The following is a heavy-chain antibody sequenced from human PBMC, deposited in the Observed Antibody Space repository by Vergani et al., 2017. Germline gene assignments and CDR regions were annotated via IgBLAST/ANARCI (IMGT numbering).Heavy chain of an antibody. J-gene: IGHJ4*02. CDR3: ASLGGNQLPR. Sequence: QVHLVESGGGVVQPGRSLTLSCVASGFSFRGHGMHWVRQAPGKGLEWVAFIGYDGRIKYNVDSVKGRFTISRDTSKKTLSLQMRSLRADDTAVYYCASLGGNQLPRWGQGILVTVSS. CDR2: IGYDGRIK. CDR1: GFSFRGHG. V-gene: IGHV3-30*03. D-gene: IGHD2-2*01.